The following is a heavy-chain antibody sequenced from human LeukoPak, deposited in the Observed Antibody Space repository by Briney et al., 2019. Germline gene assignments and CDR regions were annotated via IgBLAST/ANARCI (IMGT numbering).Heavy chain of an antibody. Sequence: SGTLSLTCAVSGGSISSSNWWSWVRQPPGKGLEWIGEIYHSGSTNYNPSLKSRVTISVDKSKNQFSLKLSSVTAADTAVYYCSSIAPFDYYYYMDVWGKGTTVTVSS. CDR3: SSIAPFDYYYYMDV. D-gene: IGHD6-13*01. CDR2: IYHSGST. CDR1: GGSISSSNW. V-gene: IGHV4-4*02. J-gene: IGHJ6*03.